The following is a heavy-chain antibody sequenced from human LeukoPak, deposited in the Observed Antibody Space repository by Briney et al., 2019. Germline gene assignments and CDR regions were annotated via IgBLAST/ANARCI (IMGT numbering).Heavy chain of an antibody. D-gene: IGHD2-15*01. CDR2: ISSSGSTI. J-gene: IGHJ4*02. CDR3: ARDSGGGSYYFDY. Sequence: GLEWVSYISSSGSTIYYADSVKGRFTISRDNAKNSLYLQMNSLRAEDTAVYYCARDSGGGSYYFDYWGQGTLVTVSS. V-gene: IGHV3-11*01.